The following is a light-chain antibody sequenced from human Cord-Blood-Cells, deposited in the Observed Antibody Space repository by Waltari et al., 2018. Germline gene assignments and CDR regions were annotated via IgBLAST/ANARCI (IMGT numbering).Light chain of an antibody. CDR3: CSYAGSSTLV. CDR1: SSDSGSFNL. Sequence: QSALTQPASVSGSPGQSITISCTGTSSDSGSFNLVSWYKQPPGKAPKLLIYEGSKRPSGVSNRLSGAKSGNTGSLTISWVQAEDEADYYCCSYAGSSTLVFGGGTKLTVL. J-gene: IGLJ2*01. CDR2: EGS. V-gene: IGLV2-23*01.